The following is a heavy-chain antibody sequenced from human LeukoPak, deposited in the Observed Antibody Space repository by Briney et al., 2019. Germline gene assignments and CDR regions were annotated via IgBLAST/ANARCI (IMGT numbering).Heavy chain of an antibody. CDR2: ISSSGNTI. Sequence: GGSLRLSCAASRFTFSDYYMSWIRQAPGKGLEWVSYISSSGNTIYYADSVKGRFTISRDNAKNSLYLQMNSLRAEDTAVYYCARDPYSSSWYGYWYFDLWGRGTLVTVSS. J-gene: IGHJ2*01. D-gene: IGHD6-13*01. CDR1: RFTFSDYY. CDR3: ARDPYSSSWYGYWYFDL. V-gene: IGHV3-11*04.